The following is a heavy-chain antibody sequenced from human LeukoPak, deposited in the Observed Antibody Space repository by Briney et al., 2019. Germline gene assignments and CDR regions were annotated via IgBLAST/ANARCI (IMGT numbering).Heavy chain of an antibody. D-gene: IGHD1-14*01. J-gene: IGHJ4*02. CDR2: SYYSGST. CDR1: GGSITSYY. Sequence: KPSEALSLTCTVSGGSITSYYWSWIRQPPGKGLEWIGYSYYSGSTNYNPSLKSRVTISLDTSKNQFSLKLSSVTAADTAVYFCAGSRGNLELDWGQGILVTVSS. CDR3: AGSRGNLELD. V-gene: IGHV4-59*08.